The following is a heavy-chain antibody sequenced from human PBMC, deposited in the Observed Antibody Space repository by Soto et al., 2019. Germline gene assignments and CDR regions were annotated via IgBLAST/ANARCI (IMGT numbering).Heavy chain of an antibody. V-gene: IGHV1-24*01. CDR2: FDPEDGET. Sequence: GASVKVSCKVSGYTLTELSMHWVRQAPGKGLEWMGGFDPEDGETFYAQKFQGRVTMTGDTSTDTAYMELSSLRSEDTAVYYCATLKDIVVVVAATPYYYGMDVWGQGTTVTVSS. D-gene: IGHD2-15*01. J-gene: IGHJ6*02. CDR1: GYTLTELS. CDR3: ATLKDIVVVVAATPYYYGMDV.